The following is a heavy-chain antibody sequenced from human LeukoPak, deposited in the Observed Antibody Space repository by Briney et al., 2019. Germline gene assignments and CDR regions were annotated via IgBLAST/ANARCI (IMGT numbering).Heavy chain of an antibody. J-gene: IGHJ3*02. CDR3: ARGWGSSSWSTDAFDI. CDR2: MNPNSGNT. V-gene: IGHV1-8*01. Sequence: AASVKVSCKASGYTFTSYDINWVRQATGQGLEWMGGMNPNSGNTGYAQKFQGRVTMTRNTSISTAYMELSSLRSEDTAVYYCARGWGSSSWSTDAFDIWGQGTMVTVSS. D-gene: IGHD6-13*01. CDR1: GYTFTSYD.